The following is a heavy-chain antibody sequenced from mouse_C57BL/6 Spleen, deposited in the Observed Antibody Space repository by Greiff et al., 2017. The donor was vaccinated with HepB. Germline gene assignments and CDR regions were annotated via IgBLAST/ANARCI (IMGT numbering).Heavy chain of an antibody. CDR3: ARGYYGSSYDAMDD. Sequence: QVQLQQSGAELARPGASVKLSCKASGYTFTSYGMSWVKQRTGQGLEWIGEIYPRSGNTYYNEKFKGKATLTADKSSSTAYMELRSLTSEDSAVYFCARGYYGSSYDAMDDWGQGTSGTVSS. D-gene: IGHD1-1*01. CDR1: GYTFTSYG. V-gene: IGHV1-81*01. CDR2: IYPRSGNT. J-gene: IGHJ4*01.